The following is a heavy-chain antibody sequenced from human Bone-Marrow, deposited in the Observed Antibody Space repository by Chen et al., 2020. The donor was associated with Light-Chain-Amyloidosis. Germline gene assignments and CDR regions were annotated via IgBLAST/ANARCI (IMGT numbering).Heavy chain of an antibody. J-gene: IGHJ4*02. V-gene: IGHV5-51*01. CDR3: VRRRDGYNFDY. CDR1: GYTFPNYW. CDR2: IYPDAPDA. D-gene: IGHD5-12*01. Sequence: EVQLEQSGPEVKKPGESLKISCKGSGYTFPNYWIGWVRQMPGKGLEWMGVIYPDAPDARYRPSFEGQVTIPADKSIHTAYLQWRSLKASDTAMYYCVRRRDGYNFDYWGQGTLVTVFS.